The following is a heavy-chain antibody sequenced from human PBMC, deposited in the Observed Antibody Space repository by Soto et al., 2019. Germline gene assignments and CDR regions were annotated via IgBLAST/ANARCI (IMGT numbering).Heavy chain of an antibody. V-gene: IGHV4-59*11. J-gene: IGHJ3*01. CDR1: GGCINRHY. CDR3: GRDPNAGVVGV. Sequence: PSDIPFLTVNVSGGCINRHYLNCIRQPPVKGLEWIGYIYNSGTTNYNPSLKSRVTISVDTSKNQLSLRLTSVTAADTDVYFCGRDPNAGVVGVWGQGIMVPVSS. D-gene: IGHD2-2*01. CDR2: IYNSGTT.